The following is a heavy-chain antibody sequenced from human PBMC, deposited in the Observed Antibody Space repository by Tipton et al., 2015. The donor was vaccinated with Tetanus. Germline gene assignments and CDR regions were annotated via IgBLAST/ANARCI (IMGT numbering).Heavy chain of an antibody. V-gene: IGHV4-39*07. CDR3: VRAPYNSPGKYYFDY. D-gene: IGHD1-1*01. CDR2: MSHNGRT. Sequence: TLSLTCSVSGDSISSDSFFWGWIRQPPWKGLEWIASMSHNGRTNYNPSLKSRVTISVDTSKNQFSLEVRSVTAADTAIYYCVRAPYNSPGKYYFDYWGQGTLVTVSS. CDR1: GDSISSDSFF. J-gene: IGHJ4*02.